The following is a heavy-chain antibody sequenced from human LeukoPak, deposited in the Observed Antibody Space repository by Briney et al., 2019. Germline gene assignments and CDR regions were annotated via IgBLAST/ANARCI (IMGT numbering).Heavy chain of an antibody. J-gene: IGHJ4*02. D-gene: IGHD1-1*01. CDR2: IYYSGST. Sequence: SETLSLTCTVSGGSISSYYWSWIRQPTGKGLEWIGYIYYSGSTNYNPSLKSRVTISVDTSKNQFSLKLSSVTAADTAVYYCARGVPTAPKVVDYWGQGTLVTVSS. CDR1: GGSISSYY. CDR3: ARGVPTAPKVVDY. V-gene: IGHV4-59*08.